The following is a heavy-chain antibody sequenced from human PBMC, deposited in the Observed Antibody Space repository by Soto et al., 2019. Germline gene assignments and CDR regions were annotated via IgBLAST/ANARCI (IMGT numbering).Heavy chain of an antibody. V-gene: IGHV3-30-3*01. CDR2: ISYDGSNK. CDR1: GFTFSNYA. D-gene: IGHD6-19*01. J-gene: IGHJ4*02. CDR3: ARDLLLIAVALDY. Sequence: GGSLRLSCAASGFTFSNYAMHWVRQAPGKGLEWVAVISYDGSNKYYADSVKGRFTISRDNSKNTLYLQMNSLRAEDTAVYYCARDLLLIAVALDYWGQGTLVPVSS.